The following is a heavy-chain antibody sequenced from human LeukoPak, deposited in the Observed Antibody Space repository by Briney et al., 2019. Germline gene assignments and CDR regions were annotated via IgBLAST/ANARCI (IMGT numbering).Heavy chain of an antibody. D-gene: IGHD2-15*01. CDR3: AAEVLGYCSGGSCGHNWFDP. Sequence: SETLSLTCTVSGGSISSSSYYWGWIRQPPGKGLEWIGSIYYSGSTYYNPSLKSRVTISVDTSKNQFSLKLSSVTAADTAVYYCAAEVLGYCSGGSCGHNWFDPWGQGTLVTVSS. CDR2: IYYSGST. V-gene: IGHV4-39*07. CDR1: GGSISSSSYY. J-gene: IGHJ5*02.